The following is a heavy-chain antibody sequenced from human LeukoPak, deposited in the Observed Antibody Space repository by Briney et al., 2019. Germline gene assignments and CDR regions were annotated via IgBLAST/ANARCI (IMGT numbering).Heavy chain of an antibody. D-gene: IGHD5-18*01. V-gene: IGHV3-23*03. J-gene: IGHJ6*02. CDR2: ISSGGSP. CDR1: GFTFNSYA. Sequence: GGSLRLSCAASGFTFNSYAMSWVRQAPGQGLEWLSLISSGGSPYYADSVKGRFTISRDNSKNTMYLQMNSLRAEDTAVYYCARDYGYSHGYYLNYGMDVWGQGTTVTVSS. CDR3: ARDYGYSHGYYLNYGMDV.